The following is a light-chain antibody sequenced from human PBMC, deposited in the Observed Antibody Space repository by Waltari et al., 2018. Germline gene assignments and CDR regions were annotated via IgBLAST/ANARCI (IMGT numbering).Light chain of an antibody. CDR3: QSFDNNLGGYVI. Sequence: QSVLTQPPSVSGAPGQRVTISCTGSRSNIGTGYDVPWYQQLPGKAPKLLIYGDRIRPSGVPDRFSGSKSGTSASLAITGLQAEDEADYYCQSFDNNLGGYVIFGGGTKLIVL. CDR1: RSNIGTGYD. CDR2: GDR. J-gene: IGLJ2*01. V-gene: IGLV1-40*01.